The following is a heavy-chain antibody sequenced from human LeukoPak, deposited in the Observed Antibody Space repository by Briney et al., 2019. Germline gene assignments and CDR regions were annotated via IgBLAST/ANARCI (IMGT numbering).Heavy chain of an antibody. CDR3: ARLGRNDYVWGSYRYFN. V-gene: IGHV1-18*01. CDR1: GYTFTSYG. Sequence: ASVKVSRKASGYTFTSYGISWVRQAPGQGLEWMGWISAYNGNTNYAQKLQGRVTITADEFTSTAYMELSSLRSEDTAVYYCARLGRNDYVWGSYRYFNWGQGTLVTVSS. D-gene: IGHD3-16*02. CDR2: ISAYNGNT. J-gene: IGHJ4*02.